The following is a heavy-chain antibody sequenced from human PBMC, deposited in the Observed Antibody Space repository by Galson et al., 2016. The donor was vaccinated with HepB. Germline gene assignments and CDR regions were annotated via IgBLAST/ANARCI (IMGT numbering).Heavy chain of an antibody. J-gene: IGHJ6*02. CDR2: INPSGGST. V-gene: IGHV1-46*01. D-gene: IGHD1-7*01. CDR1: GYTFTRYY. CDR3: ARRLTGSTSGMDV. Sequence: SVKVSCKASGYTFTRYYMHWVRQAPGQGLEWMGIINPSGGSTRYAQKFQGRVTMTRDTSTVYMELRSLRCEDTAVYYCARRLTGSTSGMDVWGQGTTVTVSS.